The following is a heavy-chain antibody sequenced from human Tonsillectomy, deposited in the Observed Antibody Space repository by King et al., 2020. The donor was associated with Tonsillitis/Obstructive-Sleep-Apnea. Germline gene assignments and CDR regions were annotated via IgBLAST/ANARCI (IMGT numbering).Heavy chain of an antibody. CDR2: ISYDEKNK. D-gene: IGHD3-16*01. V-gene: IGHV3-30*04. Sequence: VQLVEXXGGVVQPGESLXLCCAASGFTLNDYAMXWVRQAPGKGLEWVAIISYDEKNKYYADSVKGRFTISRDTSKNTLYLQMHNLRAEDTAVYYCAXXXNQSAYSYAXQWGXGTLVTVSS. J-gene: IGHJ4*01. CDR3: AXXXNQSAYSYAXQ. CDR1: GFTLNDYA.